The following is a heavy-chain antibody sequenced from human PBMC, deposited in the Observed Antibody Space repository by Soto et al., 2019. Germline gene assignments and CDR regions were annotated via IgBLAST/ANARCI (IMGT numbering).Heavy chain of an antibody. J-gene: IGHJ4*02. V-gene: IGHV4-39*02. CDR2: FYYDGRT. Sequence: SETLSLTCIVSGASFSDANYYWAWIRQPPGEGLEWIGSFYYDGRTYYNASLKSRVTISVDTSKNHFSLMLTSVTAADTAVYYCERRSHIVVAQTWGQGTVVTVSS. D-gene: IGHD2-21*01. CDR1: GASFSDANYY. CDR3: ERRSHIVVAQT.